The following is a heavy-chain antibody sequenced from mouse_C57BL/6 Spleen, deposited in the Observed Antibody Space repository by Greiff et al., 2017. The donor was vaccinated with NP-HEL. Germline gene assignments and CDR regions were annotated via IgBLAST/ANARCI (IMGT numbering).Heavy chain of an antibody. Sequence: EVQLQQSGGDLVKPGGSLKLSCAASGFTFSSYGMSWVRQTPDKRLEWVATISSGGSYTYYPDSVKGRFTLSRDNAKNTLYLQMSSLKSEDTAMYYCARLPDYDGDYYAMDYWGQGTSVTVSS. CDR1: GFTFSSYG. J-gene: IGHJ4*01. V-gene: IGHV5-6*01. CDR2: ISSGGSYT. D-gene: IGHD2-4*01. CDR3: ARLPDYDGDYYAMDY.